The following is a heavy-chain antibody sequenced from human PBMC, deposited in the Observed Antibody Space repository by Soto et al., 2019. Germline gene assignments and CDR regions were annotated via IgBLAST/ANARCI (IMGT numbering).Heavy chain of an antibody. CDR1: GFSLSTSGVG. D-gene: IGHD3-3*02. CDR3: AHSPRLIAGPPTPISFAFVY. CDR2: IYWDDDK. Sequence: QITLKESGPTLVKPTQTLTLTCTFSGFSLSTSGVGVGWIRQPPGKALEWLALIYWDDDKRYSPSLKSRLTITNDTANNQVVLKITNMDPVDTATYFCAHSPRLIAGPPTPISFAFVYWGQGTLVTVS. V-gene: IGHV2-5*02. J-gene: IGHJ4*02.